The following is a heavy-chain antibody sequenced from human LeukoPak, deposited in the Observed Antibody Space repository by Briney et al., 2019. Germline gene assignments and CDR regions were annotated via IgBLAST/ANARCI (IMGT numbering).Heavy chain of an antibody. CDR1: GYTFTGHY. CDR2: IDPNSGGT. CDR3: VKDGNRLVNDY. V-gene: IGHV1-2*02. D-gene: IGHD6-19*01. Sequence: GASVRVSCKASGYTFTGHYMHWVRQAPGHVLEWMGGIDPNSGGTNYAPNFEDRVTLTRDTSIPTPYMDLRELPSDDTPIYYCVKDGNRLVNDYWSQGTLVTV. J-gene: IGHJ4*02.